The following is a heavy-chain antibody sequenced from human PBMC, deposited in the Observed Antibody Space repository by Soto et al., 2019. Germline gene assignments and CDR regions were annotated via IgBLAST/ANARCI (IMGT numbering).Heavy chain of an antibody. V-gene: IGHV5-51*01. Sequence: GESLKISCKGSGFSFSSYWIGWVRQMPGKGLEWMGIIYPSDSDTRYSPSFQGQVTISADKSISTAYLQWSSLKASDTAMYYCAISSSYYYYGMDVWGQGTTVTVSS. CDR1: GFSFSSYW. J-gene: IGHJ6*02. CDR3: AISSSYYYYGMDV. D-gene: IGHD6-13*01. CDR2: IYPSDSDT.